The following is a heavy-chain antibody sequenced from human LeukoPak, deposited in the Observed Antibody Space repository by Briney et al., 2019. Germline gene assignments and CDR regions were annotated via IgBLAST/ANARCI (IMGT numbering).Heavy chain of an antibody. CDR2: IYYSGST. Sequence: SETLSLTCTVSGSSISSYYWSWIRQPPGKGLEWIGYIYYSGSTNYNPSLKSRVTISVDTSKNQFSLKLSSVTAADTAVYYCAREGNRYDAFDIWGQGTMVTVSS. CDR1: GSSISSYY. V-gene: IGHV4-59*01. D-gene: IGHD1-14*01. J-gene: IGHJ3*02. CDR3: AREGNRYDAFDI.